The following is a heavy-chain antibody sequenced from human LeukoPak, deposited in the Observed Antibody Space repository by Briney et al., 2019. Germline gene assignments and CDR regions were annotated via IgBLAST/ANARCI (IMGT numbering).Heavy chain of an antibody. V-gene: IGHV4-39*01. CDR3: ATWYSSSLDNWFDP. CDR1: GGSISSSSYY. D-gene: IGHD6-13*01. J-gene: IGHJ5*02. Sequence: SETLSLTCTVSGGSISSSSYYWGWIRQPPGKGLEWIGSIYYSGSTHYNPSLKSRVTISVDTSKNQFSLKLGSVTAADTAVYYCATWYSSSLDNWFDPWGQGTLVTVSS. CDR2: IYYSGST.